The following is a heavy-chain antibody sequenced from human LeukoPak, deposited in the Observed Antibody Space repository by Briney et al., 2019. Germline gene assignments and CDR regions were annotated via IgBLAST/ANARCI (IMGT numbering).Heavy chain of an antibody. CDR3: ASSKVVVPATDAFDI. D-gene: IGHD2-2*01. J-gene: IGHJ3*02. Sequence: GESLKISCKGSGYRFTSYWIGWVRQMPGKGLEWMGIIYPGDSDTRYSPSFQGQVTISADKSISTAYLQWSSLKASDTAMYYCASSKVVVPATDAFDIWGQGTMVTVSS. V-gene: IGHV5-51*01. CDR1: GYRFTSYW. CDR2: IYPGDSDT.